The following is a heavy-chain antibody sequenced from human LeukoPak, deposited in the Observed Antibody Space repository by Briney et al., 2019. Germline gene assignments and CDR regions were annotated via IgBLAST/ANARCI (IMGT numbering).Heavy chain of an antibody. CDR3: AKDNRRHYTSGPNPDSLH. CDR2: ISWNSGSI. CDR1: GFIFNNYA. V-gene: IGHV3-9*01. Sequence: QPEGSLRLSCAGSGFIFNNYAMHWVRHPPGKGLEWVSGISWNSGSIDYADSVKGRFTISRDNAKNSLYLQMNSLRVEDTAFYYCAKDNRRHYTSGPNPDSLHWGQGALVTVSS. J-gene: IGHJ4*02. D-gene: IGHD6-19*01.